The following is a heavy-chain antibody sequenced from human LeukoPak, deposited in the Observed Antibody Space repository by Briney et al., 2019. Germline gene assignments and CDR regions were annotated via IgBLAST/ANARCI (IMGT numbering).Heavy chain of an antibody. J-gene: IGHJ6*02. V-gene: IGHV1-3*01. D-gene: IGHD2-2*01. Sequence: ASVKVSCKASGYTFTSYAMHWVRQAPGQRLEWMGWINAGNGNTRYSQKFQGGVTITRDTSASTAYMELSSLRSEDTVVYYCARSILVVPVASHYNYGVDVWGQGTTVTVSS. CDR3: ARSILVVPVASHYNYGVDV. CDR1: GYTFTSYA. CDR2: INAGNGNT.